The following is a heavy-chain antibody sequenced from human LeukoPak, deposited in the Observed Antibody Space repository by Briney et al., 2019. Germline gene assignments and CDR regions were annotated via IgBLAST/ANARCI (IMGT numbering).Heavy chain of an antibody. CDR2: INHSGST. V-gene: IGHV4-34*01. D-gene: IGHD2-8*02. CDR1: AGSFINYY. J-gene: IGHJ3*02. Sequence: PSETLSLTCAVDAGSFINYYWSWIRQPPGKGLEWTGEINHSGSTNYNPSLKSRVTISVDTSKNQFSLKFSSMTAADTAVYSGACCRGSYCSESQAFDIWGQGTMVTVSS. CDR3: ACCRGSYCSESQAFDI.